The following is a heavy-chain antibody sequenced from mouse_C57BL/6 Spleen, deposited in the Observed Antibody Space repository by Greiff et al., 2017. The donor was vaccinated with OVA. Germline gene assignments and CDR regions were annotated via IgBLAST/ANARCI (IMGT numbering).Heavy chain of an antibody. Sequence: VQLQQSGPELVKPGASVKIPCTASGYTFTDYNMDWVQQSHGKSLEWIGDINPNNGGTIYNQKFKGKATLTVDKSSSTAYMELRSLTSEDTAVYYCARWRYPGGYAMDYWGQGTSVTVSS. V-gene: IGHV1-18*01. CDR1: GYTFTDYN. CDR3: ARWRYPGGYAMDY. CDR2: INPNNGGT. D-gene: IGHD5-1-1*01. J-gene: IGHJ4*01.